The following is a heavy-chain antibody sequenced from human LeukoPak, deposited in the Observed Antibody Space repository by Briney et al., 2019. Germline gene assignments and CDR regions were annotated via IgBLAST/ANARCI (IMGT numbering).Heavy chain of an antibody. J-gene: IGHJ4*02. CDR2: IYDTGST. D-gene: IGHD3-3*01. Sequence: SETLSLTCTVSGDSIRSNNYYWGWIRQPPGKGLDWIGSIYDTGSTYYNPSLKSRVIISVDTSKNQFSLKLSSVTAADTAVYYCQSRFLEWSLDYWGQGTLVTVSS. CDR1: GDSIRSNNYY. V-gene: IGHV4-39*01. CDR3: QSRFLEWSLDY.